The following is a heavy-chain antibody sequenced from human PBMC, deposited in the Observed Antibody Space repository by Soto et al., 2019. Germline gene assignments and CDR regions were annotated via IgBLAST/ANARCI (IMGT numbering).Heavy chain of an antibody. CDR1: GGSISSGGYY. Sequence: TLSLTCTVSGGSISSGGYYWTWIRQHPGKGLEWIGYNYYSGITYYNPSLKSRVTISLDTSKNQFSLKLSSVTAADTAVYYCARGSSIAGLYYGMDVWGQGTTVTVS. CDR2: NYYSGIT. CDR3: ARGSSIAGLYYGMDV. D-gene: IGHD6-6*01. J-gene: IGHJ6*02. V-gene: IGHV4-31*03.